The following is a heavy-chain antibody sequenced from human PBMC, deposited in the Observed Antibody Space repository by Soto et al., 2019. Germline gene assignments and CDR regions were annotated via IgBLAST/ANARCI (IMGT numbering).Heavy chain of an antibody. D-gene: IGHD3-22*01. Sequence: PGGSLRLSCAASGFTFSSYAMSWVRQAPGKGLEWVSAISGSGGSTYYADSVKGRFTISRDNSKNTLYLQMNSLRAEDTAVYYCAKETYYYDSSGYYYGHYFDYWGQGALVTVSS. J-gene: IGHJ4*02. CDR3: AKETYYYDSSGYYYGHYFDY. V-gene: IGHV3-23*01. CDR1: GFTFSSYA. CDR2: ISGSGGST.